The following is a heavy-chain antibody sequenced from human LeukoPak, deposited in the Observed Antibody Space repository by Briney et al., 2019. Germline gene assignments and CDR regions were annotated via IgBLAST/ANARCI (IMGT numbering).Heavy chain of an antibody. D-gene: IGHD3-22*01. CDR3: ARDLGVVVIPTGEYYFDY. CDR1: GYTFTTYA. Sequence: ASVKVSCKASGYTFTTYAMHWVRQAPGQRLEWMGWINAGNGNTKYSQKFQGRVTFTRDTSARTAYVELSSLRSEDTAVYYCARDLGVVVIPTGEYYFDYWGQGTLVTVSS. CDR2: INAGNGNT. V-gene: IGHV1-3*01. J-gene: IGHJ4*02.